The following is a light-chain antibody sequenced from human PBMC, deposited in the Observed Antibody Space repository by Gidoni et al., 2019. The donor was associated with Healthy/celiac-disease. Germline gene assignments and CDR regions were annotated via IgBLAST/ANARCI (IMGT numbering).Light chain of an antibody. Sequence: GDRVTITCQASQDISNYLNWYQQKPGKAPKLLIYDASNLETGVPSRFSGSGSGKDFTFTISSLQPEDIATYYCQQYDNLLCSFXQXTKLEIK. J-gene: IGKJ2*04. CDR3: QQYDNLLCS. CDR1: QDISNY. CDR2: DAS. V-gene: IGKV1-33*01.